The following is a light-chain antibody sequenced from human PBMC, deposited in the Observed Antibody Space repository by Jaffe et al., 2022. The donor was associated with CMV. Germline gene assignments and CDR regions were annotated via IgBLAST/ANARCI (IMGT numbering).Light chain of an antibody. V-gene: IGLV2-8*01. CDR2: EVS. CDR1: SSDVGGYKY. CDR3: SSYAGSDGVV. Sequence: QSALTQPPSASGSPGQSVTISCTGTSSDVGGYKYVSWYQQHPGKAPKLMIYEVSKRPSGVPDRFSGSKSDNTASLTVSGLQAEDEADYYCSSYAGSDGVVFGGGTKLTVL. J-gene: IGLJ2*01.